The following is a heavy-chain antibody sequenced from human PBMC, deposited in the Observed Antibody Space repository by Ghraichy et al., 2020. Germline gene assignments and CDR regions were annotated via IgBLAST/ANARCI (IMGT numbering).Heavy chain of an antibody. CDR2: ISGSGDKT. D-gene: IGHD6-19*01. V-gene: IGHV3-23*01. CDR3: AKLPSTGWYDVSFDH. Sequence: GGSLRLSCAASGFTFIKCAMSWVRQAPGKGLEWVSGISGSGDKTYYADSVKGRFTVSRDNSKNTLYLQMNSLRAEDTALYYCAKLPSTGWYDVSFDHWGQGTLVTVSS. CDR1: GFTFIKCA. J-gene: IGHJ5*02.